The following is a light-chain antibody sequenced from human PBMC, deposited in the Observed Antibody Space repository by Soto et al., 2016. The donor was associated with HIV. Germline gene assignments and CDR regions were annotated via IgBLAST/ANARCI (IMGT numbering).Light chain of an antibody. CDR1: NIGSKS. J-gene: IGLJ3*02. Sequence: SYVLTQPPSVSVAPGETARITCGGSNIGSKSVNWYQQKPGQAPLMVVYDDTARPSGIPQRFSGSNSGNTATLTINRVEAGDEADYYCQVWNSANDHVVFGGGTELTVL. CDR2: DDT. CDR3: QVWNSANDHVV. V-gene: IGLV3-21*02.